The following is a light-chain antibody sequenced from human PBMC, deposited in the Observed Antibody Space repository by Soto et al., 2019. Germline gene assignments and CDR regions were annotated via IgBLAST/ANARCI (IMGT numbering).Light chain of an antibody. CDR2: EVN. Sequence: QSVLTQPASVSGSPGQSLTISCTGTSSDIGAYNYVSWYQQHPAKAPKLVIYEVNNRPSGVSIRFSGSKSGNTVSLTISGLQAEDEADYYCSSFTTTNTLVFGSGTKVTVL. J-gene: IGLJ1*01. CDR3: SSFTTTNTLV. V-gene: IGLV2-14*01. CDR1: SSDIGAYNY.